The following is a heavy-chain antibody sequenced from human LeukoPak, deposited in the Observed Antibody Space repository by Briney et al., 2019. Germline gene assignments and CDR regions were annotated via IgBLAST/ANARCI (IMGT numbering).Heavy chain of an antibody. Sequence: GGSLRLSCAASGFTFSSYGMSWVRQAPGKGLEWVGFIRSKAFGGTTEYAASVKGRFSISRDDSKSIAYLQMNSLKTEDTAMYFCTRDQGVYCGGDCYREYFDYWGQGTLVTVSS. CDR3: TRDQGVYCGGDCYREYFDY. V-gene: IGHV3-49*04. J-gene: IGHJ4*02. CDR1: GFTFSSYG. CDR2: IRSKAFGGTT. D-gene: IGHD2-21*02.